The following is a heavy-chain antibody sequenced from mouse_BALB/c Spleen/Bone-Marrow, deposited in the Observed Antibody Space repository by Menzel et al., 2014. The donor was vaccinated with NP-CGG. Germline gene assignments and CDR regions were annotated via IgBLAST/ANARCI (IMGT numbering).Heavy chain of an antibody. CDR3: AREGRGYYGSSGAAMDY. CDR1: GFSLTSYG. V-gene: IGHV2-9*02. J-gene: IGHJ4*01. CDR2: IWAGGST. D-gene: IGHD1-1*01. Sequence: VKLQESGPGLVAPSQSLSITCTVSGFSLTSYGVHWVRQPPGKGLEWLGVIWAGGSTSYNSALMSRLSINQDNSKSQVFLKLNSLRTDDTATYYCAREGRGYYGSSGAAMDYWGQGTSVTVSS.